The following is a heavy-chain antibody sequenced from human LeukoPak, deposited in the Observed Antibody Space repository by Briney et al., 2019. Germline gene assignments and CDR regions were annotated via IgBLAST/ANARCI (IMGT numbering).Heavy chain of an antibody. V-gene: IGHV4-61*02. D-gene: IGHD6-13*01. CDR3: ARPGYSSSWGIDY. CDR1: GGSISSGSYY. Sequence: SETLSLTCTVSGGSISSGSYYWSWIRQPAGKGLEWIGRIYTSGSTNYNPSLKSRVTISVDTSKNQFSLKLSSVTAADTAVYYCARPGYSSSWGIDYWGQGTLVTVSS. J-gene: IGHJ4*02. CDR2: IYTSGST.